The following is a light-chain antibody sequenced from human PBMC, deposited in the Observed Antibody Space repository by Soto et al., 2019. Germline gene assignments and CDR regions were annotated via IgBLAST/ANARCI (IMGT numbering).Light chain of an antibody. CDR1: SSDGGGYNY. Sequence: QSALTQPPSASGSPGQSVTISCTRTSSDGGGYNYVSWYQQHPGKAPKLLIYKVSKRPSGVPDRFSGSKSGNTASLTVSGLEAEDEADYYCSSYAGSYRVFGTGTKLTVL. J-gene: IGLJ1*01. CDR3: SSYAGSYRV. V-gene: IGLV2-8*01. CDR2: KVS.